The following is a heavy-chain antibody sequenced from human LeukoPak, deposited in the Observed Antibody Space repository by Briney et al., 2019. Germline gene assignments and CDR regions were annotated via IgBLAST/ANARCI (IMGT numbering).Heavy chain of an antibody. J-gene: IGHJ6*03. CDR2: ISGSGLTT. D-gene: IGHD3-3*01. CDR1: GFTFSSYG. Sequence: PGGTLRLSCAVSGFTFSSYGMSWVRQAPGKGLEWVSTISGSGLTTYYADSVKGRFTISRDNSKNTLYLQMSSLRAEDTAVYYCAKILSRYMDVWGKGTTVTISS. V-gene: IGHV3-23*01. CDR3: AKILSRYMDV.